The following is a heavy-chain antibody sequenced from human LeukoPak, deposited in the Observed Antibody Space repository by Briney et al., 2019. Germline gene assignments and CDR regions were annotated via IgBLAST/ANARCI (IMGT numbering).Heavy chain of an antibody. V-gene: IGHV3-48*04. CDR2: ISSSSTI. D-gene: IGHD2-8*02. CDR3: ATVGSNEGTG. J-gene: IGHJ4*02. CDR1: GFTFSSYS. Sequence: GGSLRLSCAASGFTFSSYSMNWVRQAPGKGLEWVSYISSSSTIYYADSVKGRFTISRDNAKNSLYLQMNSLRAEDTAVYYCATVGSNEGTGWGQGTLVTVSS.